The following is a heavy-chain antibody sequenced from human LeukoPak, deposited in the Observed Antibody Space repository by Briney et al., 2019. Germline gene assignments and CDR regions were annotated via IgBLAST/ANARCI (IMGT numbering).Heavy chain of an antibody. CDR2: ISYDGSNK. CDR3: ASPMVRGVMEKWFDP. CDR1: GFTFSSYA. V-gene: IGHV3-30*04. J-gene: IGHJ5*02. D-gene: IGHD3-10*01. Sequence: GGSLRLSCAASGFTFSSYAMHWVRQAPGKGREWVAVISYDGSNKYYADSVKGRFTISRDNSKNTLYLQMNSLRAEDTAVYSCASPMVRGVMEKWFDPWGQGTLVTVSS.